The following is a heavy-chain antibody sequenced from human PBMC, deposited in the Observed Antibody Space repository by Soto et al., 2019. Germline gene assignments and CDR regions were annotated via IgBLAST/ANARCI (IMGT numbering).Heavy chain of an antibody. V-gene: IGHV1-69*13. CDR1: GGTFSSYA. D-gene: IGHD6-13*01. CDR2: IIPIFGTA. CDR3: ARQTAAGTFDY. J-gene: IGHJ4*02. Sequence: SVKVSCKASGGTFSSYAISWVRQAPGQGLEWMGGIIPIFGTANYAQKFQGRVTITADESTSTAYLQWSSLKASDTAMYYCARQTAAGTFDYWGQGTLVTVSS.